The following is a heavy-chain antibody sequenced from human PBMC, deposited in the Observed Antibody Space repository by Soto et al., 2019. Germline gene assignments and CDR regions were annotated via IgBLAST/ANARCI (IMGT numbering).Heavy chain of an antibody. CDR1: GYSFTRHA. D-gene: IGHD1-1*01. CDR3: ARDLNDDQPSRICDY. CDR2: VNTVNGNT. V-gene: IGHV1-3*04. J-gene: IGHJ4*02. Sequence: QVQLVQSGAEVKKPGASVNVSCKASGYSFTRHAMHWVRQAPGERPEWMGWVNTVNGNTKYSQKLQGRVTITKDTAATTSYMELSSLRSEDSAVYDCARDLNDDQPSRICDYWGQGTLVTVSS.